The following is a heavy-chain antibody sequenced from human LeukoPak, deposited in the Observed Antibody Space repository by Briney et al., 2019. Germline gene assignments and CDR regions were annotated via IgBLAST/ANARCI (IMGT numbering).Heavy chain of an antibody. V-gene: IGHV3-48*02. Sequence: GGSLRLSCAASGFAFSNYGISWVRQSPGKGLEWVSYIGSGGGTISYADSVKGRLTISRDNAENSLYLQMNGLRDEDTAVYYCARYTNGFDYWGQGTLVTVSS. CDR1: GFAFSNYG. CDR2: IGSGGGTI. J-gene: IGHJ4*02. CDR3: ARYTNGFDY. D-gene: IGHD1-1*01.